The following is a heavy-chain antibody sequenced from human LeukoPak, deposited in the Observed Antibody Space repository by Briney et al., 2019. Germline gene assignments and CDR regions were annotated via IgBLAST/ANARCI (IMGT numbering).Heavy chain of an antibody. D-gene: IGHD5-24*01. CDR1: GFTFSSYE. CDR3: ARDGRDGYNDY. CDR2: ISRSGDTI. V-gene: IGHV3-48*03. J-gene: IGHJ4*02. Sequence: PGGSLRLSCAASGFTFSSYEMNWVRKGQGQGQEWVSYISRSGDTIFYADSVKGRFTISRDNAKNSLFLQMNSLRAEDTAVYYGARDGRDGYNDYWGQGPLVIVSS.